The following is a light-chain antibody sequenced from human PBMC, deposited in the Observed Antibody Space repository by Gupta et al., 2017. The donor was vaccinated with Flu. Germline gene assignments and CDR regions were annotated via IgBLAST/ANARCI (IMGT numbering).Light chain of an antibody. J-gene: IGKJ4*01. V-gene: IGKV1-5*03. CDR3: QYYSTSSVS. CDR2: KAS. CDR1: QRIGEW. Sequence: PPTLSASVGERVTFSCRASQRIGEWWAGFQQKPGKAPKLLIYKASELEIGVPSRFSGSGSGTEFTLTISSLQPDDCATYFCQYYSTSSVSFGGGTEVEI.